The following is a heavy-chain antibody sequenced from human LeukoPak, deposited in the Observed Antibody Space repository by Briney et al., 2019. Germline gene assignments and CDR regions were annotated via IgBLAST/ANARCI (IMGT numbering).Heavy chain of an antibody. Sequence: SETLSLTCTVSGGSISSGGYYWSWIRQHPGKGLEWIGYIYYSGSTYYNPSLKSRVTISVDTSKNQFSLKLSSVTAADTAVYYCARSQNYYGSGDYWSQGTLVTVSS. CDR2: IYYSGST. J-gene: IGHJ4*02. D-gene: IGHD3-10*01. CDR3: ARSQNYYGSGDY. V-gene: IGHV4-31*03. CDR1: GGSISSGGYY.